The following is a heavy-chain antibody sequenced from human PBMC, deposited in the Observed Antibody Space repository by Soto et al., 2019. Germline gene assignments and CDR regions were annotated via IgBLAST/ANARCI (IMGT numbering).Heavy chain of an antibody. J-gene: IGHJ5*02. CDR3: ARNSSGRRNWFDP. Sequence: EVQLLESGGGLVQPGGSLRLSCAASGFTFSSYAMSWVRHAPGKGLEWVSAISGSGGGTYYADSVKDRFTISRDNSKNTLYLQMNSLRAEDTAVYYCARNSSGRRNWFDPWGQGTLVTVSS. D-gene: IGHD6-19*01. V-gene: IGHV3-23*01. CDR1: GFTFSSYA. CDR2: ISGSGGGT.